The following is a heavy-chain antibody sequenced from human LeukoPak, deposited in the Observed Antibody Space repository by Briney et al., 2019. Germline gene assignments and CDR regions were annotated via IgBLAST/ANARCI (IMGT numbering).Heavy chain of an antibody. CDR1: GDSITSRNYL. D-gene: IGHD6-13*01. V-gene: IGHV4-39*01. CDR3: ARGYWAHGMNV. J-gene: IGHJ6*02. CDR2: IYYSGKT. Sequence: SETLSLTCTVSGDSITSRNYLWGWIRQPPGKGLEYIASIYYSGKTYHNPSLRSRVTMSIDSSENQFSLKLSAVTAADTAVYYCARGYWAHGMNVWGPGTTVTVSS.